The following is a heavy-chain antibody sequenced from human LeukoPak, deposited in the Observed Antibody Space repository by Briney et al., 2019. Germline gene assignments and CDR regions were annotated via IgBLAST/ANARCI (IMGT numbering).Heavy chain of an antibody. CDR3: ARSIDY. Sequence: PGGSLRLSCEASGFTFIRYWMSWVRQAPGKGPEWVANINQDGSAAFYVDSVKGRVTISRDNAKNSLYLQMYSLRAEDTAVYYCARSIDYWGQGTLVTVSS. J-gene: IGHJ4*02. CDR2: INQDGSAA. CDR1: GFTFIRYW. V-gene: IGHV3-7*01.